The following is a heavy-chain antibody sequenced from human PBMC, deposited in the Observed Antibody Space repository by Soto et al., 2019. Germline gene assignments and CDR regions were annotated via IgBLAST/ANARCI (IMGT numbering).Heavy chain of an antibody. CDR1: RYSQISDA. Sequence: APLEVSCEASRYSQISDAIHWVRQAPGQGLEWMGWINADDDGTKYSQKFQGRITITRDRFASTIYMELSSLTSEDTAIYYCASTTGTYALEIWGQGTPVNVPQ. D-gene: IGHD1-1*01. CDR2: INADDDGT. CDR3: ASTTGTYALEI. J-gene: IGHJ4*02. V-gene: IGHV1-3*01.